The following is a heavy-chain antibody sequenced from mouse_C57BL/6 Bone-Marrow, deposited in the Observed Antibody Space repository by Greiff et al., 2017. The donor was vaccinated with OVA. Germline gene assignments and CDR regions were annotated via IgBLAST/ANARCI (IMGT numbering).Heavy chain of an antibody. CDR2: IYPGSGST. CDR1: GYTFTSYW. V-gene: IGHV1-55*01. D-gene: IGHD2-12*01. Sequence: VQLQQPGAELVKPGASVKMSCKASGYTFTSYWITWVKQRPGQGLEWIGDIYPGSGSTNYNEKFKSKATLTVDTSSSTAYMQRSSLTSEDSAVYYCARSYYSLPYYFDYWGQGTTLTVSS. CDR3: ARSYYSLPYYFDY. J-gene: IGHJ2*01.